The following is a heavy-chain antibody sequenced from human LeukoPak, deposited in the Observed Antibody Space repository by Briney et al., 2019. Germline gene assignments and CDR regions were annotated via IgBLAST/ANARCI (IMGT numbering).Heavy chain of an antibody. D-gene: IGHD6-13*01. CDR2: VRSDGTTK. Sequence: GGSLRLSCTASGFTFGSSGMHWVRQAPGKGLEWVAFVRSDGTTKYYAESVKGRSTISRDDSKNTLYLHVSSLRAEDTAVYYCASRIATSFEYWGPGTLVTVSS. J-gene: IGHJ4*02. V-gene: IGHV3-30*02. CDR1: GFTFGSSG. CDR3: ASRIATSFEY.